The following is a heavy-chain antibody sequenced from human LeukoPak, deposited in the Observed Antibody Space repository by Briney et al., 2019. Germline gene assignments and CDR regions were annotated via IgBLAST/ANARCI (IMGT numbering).Heavy chain of an antibody. CDR2: IYPGDSDT. Sequence: GESLKISCKGSGYTFPTYWIAWVRQMPGKGLEWMGIIYPGDSDTRYSPSFQGQVTISADKSISTAYLQWSSLKASDTAMYYCARHVEMATRTLDYWGQGTLVTVSS. V-gene: IGHV5-51*01. D-gene: IGHD5-24*01. CDR3: ARHVEMATRTLDY. CDR1: GYTFPTYW. J-gene: IGHJ4*02.